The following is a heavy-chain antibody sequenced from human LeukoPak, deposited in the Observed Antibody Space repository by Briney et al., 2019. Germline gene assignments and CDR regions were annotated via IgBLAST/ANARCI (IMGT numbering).Heavy chain of an antibody. CDR3: ARDHSSSCQLFDY. CDR1: GYTFTNYG. V-gene: IGHV1-18*01. Sequence: EASVKVSCKASGYTFTNYGITWVRQAPGQGLEWMGWRSAYNGNTKYAQTLQGRVTIITDTSTSTASMELRSLRSDDTAVYYCARDHSSSCQLFDYWGQGTLVTVSS. J-gene: IGHJ4*02. D-gene: IGHD6-13*01. CDR2: RSAYNGNT.